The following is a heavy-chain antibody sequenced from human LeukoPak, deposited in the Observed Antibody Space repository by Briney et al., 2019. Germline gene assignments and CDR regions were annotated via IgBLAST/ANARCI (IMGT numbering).Heavy chain of an antibody. CDR1: GFTLSSHR. D-gene: IGHD3-10*01. CDR3: TRGYGSGRNYYYYKDV. V-gene: IGHV3-21*01. Sequence: PGGSLRLSCAASGFTLSSHRMNGVRQAPGKGLEGGSSIRRRSSYIYYAASVRGRSTTSRPNDKNSLYLQMTGLSAEDTAVYYCTRGYGSGRNYYYYKDVWGKGTTVTVSS. J-gene: IGHJ6*03. CDR2: IRRRSSYI.